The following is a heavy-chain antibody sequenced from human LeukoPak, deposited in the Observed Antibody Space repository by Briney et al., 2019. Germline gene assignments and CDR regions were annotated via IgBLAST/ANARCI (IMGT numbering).Heavy chain of an antibody. J-gene: IGHJ4*02. D-gene: IGHD6-19*01. CDR1: GYTFTSYG. Sequence: GASVKVSCKASGYTFTSYGISWVRQALGQGLEWMGWISAYNGNTNYAQKLQGRVTMTTDTSTSTAYMELRSLRSDDTAVYYCARDNLEHWLVRGFFDYWGQGTLVTVSS. CDR2: ISAYNGNT. CDR3: ARDNLEHWLVRGFFDY. V-gene: IGHV1-18*01.